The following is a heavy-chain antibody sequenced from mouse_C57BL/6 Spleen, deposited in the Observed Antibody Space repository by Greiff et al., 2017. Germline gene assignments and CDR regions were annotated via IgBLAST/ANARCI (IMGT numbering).Heavy chain of an antibody. CDR3: ARYPLYGSSPDWYFDV. CDR1: GFTFTDYY. Sequence: EVMLVESGGGLVQPGGSLSLSCAASGFTFTDYYMSWVRQPPGKALEWLGFIRNKANGYTTEYSASVKGRFTISRDNSQSILYLQMNALRAEDSATYYCARYPLYGSSPDWYFDVWGTGTTVTVSS. D-gene: IGHD1-1*01. V-gene: IGHV7-3*01. CDR2: IRNKANGYTT. J-gene: IGHJ1*03.